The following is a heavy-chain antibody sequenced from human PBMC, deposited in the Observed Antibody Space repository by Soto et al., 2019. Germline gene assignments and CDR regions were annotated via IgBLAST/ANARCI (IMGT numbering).Heavy chain of an antibody. V-gene: IGHV3-30*18. J-gene: IGHJ4*02. D-gene: IGHD4-17*01. CDR2: ISYDGSNK. Sequence: QVQLVESGGGVVQPGRSLRLSCAASGFTFSSYGMHWVRQAPGKGLEWVAVISYDGSNKYYADSVKGRFTISRDNSKNTLYLQMNSLRAEDTAAYYCAKDWTVTTPDFDYWGQGTLVTVSS. CDR1: GFTFSSYG. CDR3: AKDWTVTTPDFDY.